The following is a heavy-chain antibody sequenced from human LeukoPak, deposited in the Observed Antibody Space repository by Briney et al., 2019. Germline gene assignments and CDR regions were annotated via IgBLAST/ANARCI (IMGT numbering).Heavy chain of an antibody. J-gene: IGHJ4*02. D-gene: IGHD6-13*01. CDR1: GYTFTGYY. CDR3: ARELVVSSSWQGMDY. V-gene: IGHV1-2*02. Sequence: GASVKVSCKTSGYTFTGYYMHWVRQAPGQGLEWMGWINPNSGGTNYAQKFQGRVTMTRDTSISTAYMELSRLRSDDTAVYYCARELVVSSSWQGMDYWGQGTLVTVSS. CDR2: INPNSGGT.